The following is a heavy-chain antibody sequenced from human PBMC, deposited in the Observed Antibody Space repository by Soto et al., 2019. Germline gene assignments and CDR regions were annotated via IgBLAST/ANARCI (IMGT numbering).Heavy chain of an antibody. Sequence: QVQLVQSGAEVKKPGASVKVSCKASGYTFSTYGFSWVRQATGQGLEWMGWIGADNGDTNYAQNFQGRVTMTTDTSTTTSYMELRSLTSDDTAVYFCARDWKGAEGFDPWGQGTLVIVSS. V-gene: IGHV1-18*01. D-gene: IGHD1-1*01. CDR3: ARDWKGAEGFDP. CDR2: IGADNGDT. J-gene: IGHJ5*02. CDR1: GYTFSTYG.